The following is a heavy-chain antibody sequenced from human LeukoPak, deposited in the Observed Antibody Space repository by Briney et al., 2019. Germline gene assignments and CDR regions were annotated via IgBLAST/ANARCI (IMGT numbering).Heavy chain of an antibody. D-gene: IGHD6-19*01. CDR1: GFTFSSYA. CDR2: ISYDGSNK. CDR3: AKIVGRRWLVRVVESDDAFDI. Sequence: PGRSLRLSCAASGFTFSSYAMHWVRQAPGKGLEWVAVISYDGSNKYYADSVKGRFTISRDNSKNTLYLQMNSLRAEDTAVYYCAKIVGRRWLVRVVESDDAFDIWGQGTMVTVSS. J-gene: IGHJ3*02. V-gene: IGHV3-30-3*02.